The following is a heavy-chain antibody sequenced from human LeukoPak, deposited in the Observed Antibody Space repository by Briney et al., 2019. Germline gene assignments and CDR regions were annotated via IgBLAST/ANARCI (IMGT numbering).Heavy chain of an antibody. J-gene: IGHJ6*02. V-gene: IGHV4-61*01. D-gene: IGHD4-17*01. CDR2: IYYTGST. CDR3: ARRLRLPGDSYYGVDV. Sequence: KPSETLSLTCTVSGGSVSSALYYWGWIRQPPGKGLDWIAYIYYTGSTHYMSSFKSRATISVDTAKNQFSLKLSSVTAADTAIYYCARRLRLPGDSYYGVDVWGQGTTVTVSS. CDR1: GGSVSSALYY.